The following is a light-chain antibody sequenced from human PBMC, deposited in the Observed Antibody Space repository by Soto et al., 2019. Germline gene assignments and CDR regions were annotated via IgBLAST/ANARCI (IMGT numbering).Light chain of an antibody. CDR1: SSDVGNYNL. J-gene: IGLJ1*01. Sequence: QSVLTQPASVSGSPGQSITISCTGTSSDVGNYNLVSWYQKHPGKAPKVMIYEVSKRPSGVSNRLSGSKSGNTASLTISGLQTEDEADYYCCSYAGSYTFVFGTGTKVTV. CDR2: EVS. V-gene: IGLV2-23*02. CDR3: CSYAGSYTFV.